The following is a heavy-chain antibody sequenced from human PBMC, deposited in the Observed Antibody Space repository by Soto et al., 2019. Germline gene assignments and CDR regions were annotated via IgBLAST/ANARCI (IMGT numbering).Heavy chain of an antibody. V-gene: IGHV1-24*01. J-gene: IGHJ6*02. D-gene: IGHD4-17*01. CDR1: GYTLTELS. CDR2: FDPEDGET. CDR3: ATDLPLDYGDLDYYYYGMDV. Sequence: ASVKVSCKVSGYTLTELSMHWVRQAPGKGLEWMGGFDPEDGETIYAQKFQGRVTMTEDTSTDTAYMELSSLRSEDTAVYYCATDLPLDYGDLDYYYYGMDVWGQGTTVTVSS.